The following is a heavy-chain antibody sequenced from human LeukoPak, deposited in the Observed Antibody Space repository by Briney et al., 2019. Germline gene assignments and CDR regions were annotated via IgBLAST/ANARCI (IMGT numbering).Heavy chain of an antibody. D-gene: IGHD3-10*01. J-gene: IGHJ1*01. CDR2: IFSGGET. CDR3: ARDTDYYGSGRQGYFDH. V-gene: IGHV3-66*01. CDR1: GXSISDSF. Sequence: PGGSLRLSCAVSGXSISDSFMGWVRQTPGKGLEWVSLIFSGGETYSADCVKGRFAISKDNSKNTLHLQMNSLRVEDTAMYYCARDTDYYGSGRQGYFDHWGQGTLVTVSS.